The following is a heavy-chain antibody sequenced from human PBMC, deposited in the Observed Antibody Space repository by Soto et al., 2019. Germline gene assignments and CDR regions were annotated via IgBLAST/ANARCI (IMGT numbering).Heavy chain of an antibody. D-gene: IGHD6-13*01. CDR3: AKDFSAAGTSFDY. CDR1: GFTFDDYV. J-gene: IGHJ4*02. CDR2: ISWNSGSI. V-gene: IGHV3-9*01. Sequence: EVQLVESGGGLVQPGRSLRLSCAASGFTFDDYVMHWVRQAPGKGLEWVSGISWNSGSIGYADSVKGRFTISRDNAKNSLYLQMNSLRAEDTALYYCAKDFSAAGTSFDYWGQGTLVTVSS.